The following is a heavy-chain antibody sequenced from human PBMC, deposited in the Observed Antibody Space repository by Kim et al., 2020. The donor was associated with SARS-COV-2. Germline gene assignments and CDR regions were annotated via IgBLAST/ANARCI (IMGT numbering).Heavy chain of an antibody. V-gene: IGHV3-48*03. CDR1: GFTFSSYA. J-gene: IGHJ5*02. D-gene: IGHD3-3*01. CDR2: IGGDGSTI. CDR3: ARLTIFGVVEDVDP. Sequence: GGSLRLSCVASGFTFSSYAMNWVRQAPGKGLEWVSYIGGDGSTIYYADSVEGRFTISRDNAKRSLYLQMNSLRAEDTAIYHCARLTIFGVVEDVDPWGQGTQVTVSS.